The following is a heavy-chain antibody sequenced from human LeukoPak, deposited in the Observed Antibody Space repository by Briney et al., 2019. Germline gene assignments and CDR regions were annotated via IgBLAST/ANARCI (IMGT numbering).Heavy chain of an antibody. Sequence: PGRSLRLSCAASGFTFSSYGMHWVRQAPGKGLEWVSSISSSSSYIYYADSVKGRFTISRDNAKNSLYLQMNSLRAEDTAVYYCASNGLLSHAFDIWGQGTMVTVSS. V-gene: IGHV3-21*01. CDR3: ASNGLLSHAFDI. J-gene: IGHJ3*02. CDR1: GFTFSSYG. D-gene: IGHD2/OR15-2a*01. CDR2: ISSSSSYI.